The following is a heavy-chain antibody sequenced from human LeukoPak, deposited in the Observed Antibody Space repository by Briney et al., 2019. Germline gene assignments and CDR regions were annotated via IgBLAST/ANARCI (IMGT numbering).Heavy chain of an antibody. J-gene: IGHJ5*02. CDR3: ARGDYDYVWGSYLNWFDP. CDR1: GGSISSSNW. Sequence: SGTLSLTCAVSGGSISSSNWWSWVRQPPGKGLEWIGEIYHSGSTNYNPSLKSRVTISVDKSKNQFSLKLSSVTAADTAVYYCARGDYDYVWGSYLNWFDPWGQGTLVTVSS. D-gene: IGHD3-16*02. V-gene: IGHV4-4*02. CDR2: IYHSGST.